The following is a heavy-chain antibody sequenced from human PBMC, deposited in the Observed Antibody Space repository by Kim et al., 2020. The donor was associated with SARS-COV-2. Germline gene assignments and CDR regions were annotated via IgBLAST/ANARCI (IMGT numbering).Heavy chain of an antibody. D-gene: IGHD5-12*01. Sequence: SNPFLKSRVTLSVETSQNQFSLKRSSVTAADTAVYYCARDDSGYDPALDYWGQGTLVTVSS. J-gene: IGHJ4*02. CDR3: ARDDSGYDPALDY. V-gene: IGHV4-34*01.